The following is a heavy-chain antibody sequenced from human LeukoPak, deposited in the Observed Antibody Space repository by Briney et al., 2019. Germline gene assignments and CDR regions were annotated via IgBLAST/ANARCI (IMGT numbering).Heavy chain of an antibody. Sequence: GGSLRLSCAASGFTFDDHAMHWVRQAPGRGLEWVSGISWNSGSVGYADSVKGRFTISRDNAKNSLYLQMNSLRPEDTALYYCAKGRTFGYGPFDYWGQGTLVTVSS. CDR2: ISWNSGSV. D-gene: IGHD5-12*01. CDR1: GFTFDDHA. CDR3: AKGRTFGYGPFDY. V-gene: IGHV3-9*01. J-gene: IGHJ4*02.